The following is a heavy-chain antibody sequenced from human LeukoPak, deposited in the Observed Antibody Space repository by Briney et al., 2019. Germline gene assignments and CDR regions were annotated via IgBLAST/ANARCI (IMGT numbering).Heavy chain of an antibody. V-gene: IGHV1-2*02. J-gene: IGHJ3*02. CDR2: INPNSGGT. CDR3: ARLSSGWAPRAFDI. Sequence: GASVKVSCKASGYTFTSYDINWVRQAPGQGLEWMGWINPNSGGTNYAQKFQGRVTMTRDTSISTAYMELSRLRSDDTAVYYCARLSSGWAPRAFDIWGQGTMVTVSS. D-gene: IGHD6-19*01. CDR1: GYTFTSYD.